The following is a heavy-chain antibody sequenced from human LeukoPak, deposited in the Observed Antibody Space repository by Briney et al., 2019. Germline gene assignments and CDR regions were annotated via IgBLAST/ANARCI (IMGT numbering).Heavy chain of an antibody. CDR1: GLSISRSY. CDR3: ARHLKGRPLHAFDI. CDR2: IHYSGSS. J-gene: IGHJ3*02. V-gene: IGHV4-59*08. D-gene: IGHD1-26*01. Sequence: SETQSLTCTVVGLSISRSYWRWIRQPTGHGLEGIGYIHYSGSSDYNPSLMSRVTISVDTSKHQFSLKLSSVTAADTAVYYCARHLKGRPLHAFDIWGQGTMVTVSP.